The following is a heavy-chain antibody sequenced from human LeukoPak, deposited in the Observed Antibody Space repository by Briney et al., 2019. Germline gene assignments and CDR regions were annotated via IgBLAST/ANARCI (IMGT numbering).Heavy chain of an antibody. D-gene: IGHD2-21*01. J-gene: IGHJ4*02. CDR3: ARVSQFPGISSDY. V-gene: IGHV3-74*01. Sequence: GSLRLSCAASGFIFSSHWMHWVRQAPGKGLVWVSRIKGRFTASRDNAENTLYLQMNSLRAEDTAVYYCARVSQFPGISSDYWGQGSLVTVSS. CDR1: GFIFSSHW. CDR2: I.